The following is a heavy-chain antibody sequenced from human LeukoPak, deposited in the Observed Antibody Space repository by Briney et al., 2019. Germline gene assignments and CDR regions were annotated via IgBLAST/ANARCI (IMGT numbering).Heavy chain of an antibody. CDR2: ISGGGIST. J-gene: IGHJ4*02. CDR3: AKDGDLVVVAATGFDY. Sequence: PGGSLRLSCAASGFTFSNYAMSWVRQAPGKGLEWVSAISGGGISTYYADSVKGRFTISRDNSQNTLYLQMNRLRAEDTAVYYCAKDGDLVVVAATGFDYWGQGTLVTVSS. D-gene: IGHD2-15*01. CDR1: GFTFSNYA. V-gene: IGHV3-23*01.